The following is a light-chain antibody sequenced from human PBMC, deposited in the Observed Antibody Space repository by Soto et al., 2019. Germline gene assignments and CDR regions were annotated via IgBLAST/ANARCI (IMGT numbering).Light chain of an antibody. V-gene: IGKV3-11*01. CDR2: DAS. J-gene: IGKJ1*01. CDR3: QQRSNLPPWT. Sequence: EIVLTQSPATLSLSPGERVTLSCRASQSVSNYLAWYQQKPGQAPRLLIYDASKRATGTPARFTGSGPGTDCTLHISSLEPEDVAVYYCQQRSNLPPWTFGQGTKVEIK. CDR1: QSVSNY.